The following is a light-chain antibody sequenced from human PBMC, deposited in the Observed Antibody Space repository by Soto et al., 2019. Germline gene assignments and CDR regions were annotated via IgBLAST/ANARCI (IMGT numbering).Light chain of an antibody. CDR2: GAS. V-gene: IGKV3-20*01. CDR3: QQYGSSPGT. Sequence: EIVLTQSPGTLSLSPGERANLSCRASESVSDNYLAWYQQKPGQAPRLLIFGASIRDTGIPDRFSGSGSGTDFTLTISRLEPEDFAVYYCQQYGSSPGTFGQGTKVDIK. J-gene: IGKJ1*01. CDR1: ESVSDNY.